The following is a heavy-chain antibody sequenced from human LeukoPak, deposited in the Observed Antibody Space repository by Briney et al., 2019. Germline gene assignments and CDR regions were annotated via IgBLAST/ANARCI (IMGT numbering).Heavy chain of an antibody. V-gene: IGHV4-39*07. Sequence: PSETLSLTCTVSGGSISSSSYYWGWIRQPPGKGLEWIGSIYYSGSTYYNPSLKSRVTISVDTSRNQFSLKLSSVTAADTAVYYCARDGGYYLDAFDIWGQGTMVTVSS. CDR2: IYYSGST. J-gene: IGHJ3*02. CDR1: GGSISSSSYY. D-gene: IGHD3-22*01. CDR3: ARDGGYYLDAFDI.